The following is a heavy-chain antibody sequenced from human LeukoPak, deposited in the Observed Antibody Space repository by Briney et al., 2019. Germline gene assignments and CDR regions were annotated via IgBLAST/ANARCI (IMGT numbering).Heavy chain of an antibody. CDR3: AKDKGRQEQLWFPYYYYYYGMDV. V-gene: IGHV3-9*01. J-gene: IGHJ6*02. CDR1: GFTVSNNY. CDR2: ISWNSGSI. Sequence: PGGSLRLSCAASGFTVSNNYMSWVRQAPGKGLEWVSGISWNSGSIGYADSVKGRFTISRDNAKNSLYLQMNSLRAEDTALYYCAKDKGRQEQLWFPYYYYYYGMDVWGQGTTVTVSS. D-gene: IGHD5-18*01.